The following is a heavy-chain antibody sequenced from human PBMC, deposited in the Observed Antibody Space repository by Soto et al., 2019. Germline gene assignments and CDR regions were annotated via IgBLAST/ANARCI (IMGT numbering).Heavy chain of an antibody. CDR3: ARDDGSGTYYGDADY. Sequence: GASVKVSCKASGYTFGTYAMHWVRQAPXQRLEWMGWINTGYGNTKYSQKFQGRVTITRDTSASTAYMELSSLRSEDTAVYYCARDDGSGTYYGDADYWGQGTLVTV. V-gene: IGHV1-3*04. D-gene: IGHD3-10*01. J-gene: IGHJ4*02. CDR1: GYTFGTYA. CDR2: INTGYGNT.